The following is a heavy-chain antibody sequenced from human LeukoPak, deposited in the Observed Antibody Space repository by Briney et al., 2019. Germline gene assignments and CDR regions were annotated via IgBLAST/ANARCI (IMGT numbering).Heavy chain of an antibody. CDR1: GFTFSSYA. Sequence: GGSLRLSCAASGFTFSSYAMHWVRQAPGKGLEWVAVISYDGSNKYYADSVKGRFTISRDNSKNTLYLQMNSLRAEDTAVYYCASIGNGGSIAAAGMFDYWGQGTLVTVSS. D-gene: IGHD6-13*01. CDR2: ISYDGSNK. V-gene: IGHV3-30-3*01. CDR3: ASIGNGGSIAAAGMFDY. J-gene: IGHJ4*02.